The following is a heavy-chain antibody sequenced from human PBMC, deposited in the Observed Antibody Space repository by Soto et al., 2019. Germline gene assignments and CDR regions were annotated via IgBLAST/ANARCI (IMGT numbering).Heavy chain of an antibody. CDR2: TKAKAYSYTP. CDR1: GITLSDHF. D-gene: IGHD3-10*01. CDR3: ASIRGAMRS. J-gene: IGHJ5*02. V-gene: IGHV3-72*01. Sequence: VQLVESGGGLVQPGGSLRLSCAASGITLSDHFIDWVRQAPGKGLDWVGRTKAKAYSYTPEYAASVKGRFTISTDDAESSAYLQMTSLKSAHTSVYCCASIRGAMRSWGPGTLVTVSP.